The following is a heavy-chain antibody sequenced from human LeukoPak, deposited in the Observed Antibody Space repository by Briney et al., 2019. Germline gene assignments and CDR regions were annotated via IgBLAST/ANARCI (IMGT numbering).Heavy chain of an antibody. CDR1: GGTFSSYA. CDR3: ARDASWYAFDI. J-gene: IGHJ3*02. V-gene: IGHV1-69*05. CDR2: IIPIFGTA. Sequence: GASVKVSCKASGGTFSSYAISWVRQAPGQGLEWMGGIIPIFGTANYAQKFQGRVTITTDESTSTAYMELSSLRAEDTAVYYCARDASWYAFDIWGQGTMVTVSS. D-gene: IGHD1-1*01.